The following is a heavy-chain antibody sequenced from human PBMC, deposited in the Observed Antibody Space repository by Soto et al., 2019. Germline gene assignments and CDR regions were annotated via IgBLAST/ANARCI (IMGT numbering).Heavy chain of an antibody. CDR3: TTVPSGVVPDHMDG. CDR1: GFTVSNAW. V-gene: IGHV3-15*01. D-gene: IGHD2-2*01. Sequence: PGGSLRLSCAASGFTVSNAWMSWVRQAPGKGLEWVGRIKRKTDGGTTDYAAPVKGRFTISRDDSKNTLYLQMNSLKTEDTAVYYCTTVPSGVVPDHMDGWGKGTTVTVSS. J-gene: IGHJ6*03. CDR2: IKRKTDGGTT.